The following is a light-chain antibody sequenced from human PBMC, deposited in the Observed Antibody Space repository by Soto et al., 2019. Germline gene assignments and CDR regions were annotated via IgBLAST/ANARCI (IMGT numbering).Light chain of an antibody. Sequence: IVLTQSPATLSLSPWERATLSFRASESLSRYLAWYQHKPGQAPRLLIFDASNRATGVPARFSGSGSGTDFTLIISSLEPEDFAVYYCQQRRHWPGNFGPGTKVDIK. CDR2: DAS. CDR1: ESLSRY. J-gene: IGKJ3*01. V-gene: IGKV3-11*01. CDR3: QQRRHWPGN.